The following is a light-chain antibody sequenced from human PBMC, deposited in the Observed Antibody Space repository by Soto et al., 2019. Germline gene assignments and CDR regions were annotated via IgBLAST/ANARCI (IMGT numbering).Light chain of an antibody. V-gene: IGLV2-14*01. Sequence: QSALTQPASVSGSPGQSITIPCTGSSNDIGGYNYVSWYQQHPGRAPKLVIYKVSDRPSGVSTRFSASKSGNTASLTISGLQAEDEADYYFSSYSTTTTPPWVFGGGTKLTVL. CDR1: SNDIGGYNY. J-gene: IGLJ3*02. CDR2: KVS. CDR3: SSYSTTTTPPWV.